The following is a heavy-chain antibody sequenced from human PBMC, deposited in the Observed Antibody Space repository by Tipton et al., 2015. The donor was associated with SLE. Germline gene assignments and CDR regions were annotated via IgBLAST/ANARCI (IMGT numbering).Heavy chain of an antibody. Sequence: SLRLSCAASGFTFSSYEMSWVRQAPGKGLEWVSYITSSSRTIYYADSVKGRFTISRDNAKNSRYLQMNSLRAEDTVLYYCARRDCSSASALFDYWGHGTLVTVSS. CDR1: GFTFSSYE. CDR3: ARRDCSSASALFDY. J-gene: IGHJ4*01. CDR2: ITSSSRTI. D-gene: IGHD2-2*01. V-gene: IGHV3-48*03.